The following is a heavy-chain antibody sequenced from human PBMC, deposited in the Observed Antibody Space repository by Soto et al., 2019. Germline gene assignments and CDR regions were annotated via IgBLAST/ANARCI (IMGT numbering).Heavy chain of an antibody. CDR1: GASITSTTYF. Sequence: SETLSLTCRLSGASITSTTYFWAWVRQPPGKGLEWVGSLYYSGKTHYNPPLKSRTTISVDRSRNQFPLQVSSVTAADTAVYYCAKNLPRTGRFDYWGQGTVVTVSS. CDR3: AKNLPRTGRFDY. CDR2: LYYSGKT. J-gene: IGHJ4*02. V-gene: IGHV4-39*01.